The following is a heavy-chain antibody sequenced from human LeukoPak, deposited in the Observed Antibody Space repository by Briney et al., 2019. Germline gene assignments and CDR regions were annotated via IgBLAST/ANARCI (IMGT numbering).Heavy chain of an antibody. V-gene: IGHV3-33*01. D-gene: IGHD3-10*01. CDR3: AISGLGFGEFRGLDY. CDR1: GFTFSNYG. CDR2: IWYDGSNK. Sequence: GGSLRLSCAASGFTFSNYGMHWVRQAPGKGLEWVAIIWYDGSNKYYADSVKGRFTISRDTSKNALYLQMNSLRAEDTAVYYCAISGLGFGEFRGLDYWGQGTLVTVSS. J-gene: IGHJ4*02.